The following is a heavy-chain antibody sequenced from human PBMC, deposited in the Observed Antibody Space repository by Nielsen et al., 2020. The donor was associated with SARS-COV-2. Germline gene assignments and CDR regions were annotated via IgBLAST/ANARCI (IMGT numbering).Heavy chain of an antibody. D-gene: IGHD3-22*01. V-gene: IGHV3-9*01. CDR1: GFTFDDYA. Sequence: SLKISCAASGFTFDDYAMHWVRQAPGKGLEWVSGISWNSGSIGYADSVKGRFTISRDNAKNSLYLQMNSLRAEDTAVYYCAREVHYYDSSGYFDYWGQGTLVTVSS. CDR3: AREVHYYDSSGYFDY. CDR2: ISWNSGSI. J-gene: IGHJ4*02.